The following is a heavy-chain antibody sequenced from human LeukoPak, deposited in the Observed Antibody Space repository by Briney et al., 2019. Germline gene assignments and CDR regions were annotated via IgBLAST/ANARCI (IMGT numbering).Heavy chain of an antibody. Sequence: GAPVKVSCKASGYTFTSYAMHWVRQAPGQGLEWMGIINPSGGSTSYAQKFQGRVTMTRDTSTSTVYMELSSLRSEDTAVYYCARDGSTAGAFDIWGQGTMVTVSS. D-gene: IGHD6-13*01. V-gene: IGHV1-46*01. J-gene: IGHJ3*02. CDR1: GYTFTSYA. CDR3: ARDGSTAGAFDI. CDR2: INPSGGST.